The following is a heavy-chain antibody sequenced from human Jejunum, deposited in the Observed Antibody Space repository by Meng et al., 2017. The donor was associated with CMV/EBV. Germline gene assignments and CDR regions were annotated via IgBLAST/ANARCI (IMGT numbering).Heavy chain of an antibody. CDR1: SISSYY. CDR3: ARDHSNYKDYYYYGMDV. CDR2: IYYSGST. V-gene: IGHV4-59*01. J-gene: IGHJ6*02. D-gene: IGHD4-11*01. Sequence: SISSYYWSWIRQTPGKGLEWIGYIYYSGSTNYNPSLKSRVTISVDTSKNQFSLKLSSVTAADTAVYYCARDHSNYKDYYYYGMDVWGQGTTVTVSS.